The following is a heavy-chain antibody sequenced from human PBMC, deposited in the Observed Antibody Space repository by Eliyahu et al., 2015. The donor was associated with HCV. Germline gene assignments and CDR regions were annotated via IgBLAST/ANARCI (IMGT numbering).Heavy chain of an antibody. V-gene: IGHV3-23*01. CDR2: ISDSGGST. J-gene: IGHJ4*02. CDR3: AGGPHY. CDR1: GFTFSSYA. D-gene: IGHD2-15*01. Sequence: EVQLLESGGGLVQPGGSLRLSCSASGFTFSSYAMSWVRQAPGXGLEWVSVISDSGGSTYYTDSVKGRFTVSRDNSKNTLYLQMNGLTADDTAVYYCAGGPHYWGQGTLVTVSS.